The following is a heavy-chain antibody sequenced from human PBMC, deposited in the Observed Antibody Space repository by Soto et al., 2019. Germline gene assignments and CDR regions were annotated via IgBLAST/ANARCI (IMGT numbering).Heavy chain of an antibody. CDR1: GYTFTGYY. D-gene: IGHD3-10*01. V-gene: IGHV1-2*04. CDR2: INPNSGGT. J-gene: IGHJ4*02. CDR3: ARGPPLRITMVREPGGPEVDY. Sequence: QVQLVQSGAEVKKPGASVKVSCKASGYTFTGYYMHWVRQAPGQGLEWMGWINPNSGGTNYAQKFQGWVTMTRDTSISTAYMDLSRLRSDDTAVYYCARGPPLRITMVREPGGPEVDYWGQGTLVTVSS.